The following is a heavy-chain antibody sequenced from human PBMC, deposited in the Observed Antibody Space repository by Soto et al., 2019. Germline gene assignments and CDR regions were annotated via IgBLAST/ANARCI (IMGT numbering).Heavy chain of an antibody. CDR3: ARANYDFWSGYQENWFDP. CDR2: IYYSGST. Sequence: PSEPMPLTCPVSAGSISSYYWRLIRQPPGNGLEWIGYIYYSGSTNYNPSLKSRVTISVDTSKNQFSLKLSSVTAADTAVYYCARANYDFWSGYQENWFDPWGQGNLVTVSA. CDR1: AGSISSYY. V-gene: IGHV4-59*01. D-gene: IGHD3-3*01. J-gene: IGHJ5*02.